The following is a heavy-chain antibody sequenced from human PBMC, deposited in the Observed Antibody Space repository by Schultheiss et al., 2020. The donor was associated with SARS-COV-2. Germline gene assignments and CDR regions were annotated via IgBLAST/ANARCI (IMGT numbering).Heavy chain of an antibody. D-gene: IGHD1-14*01. Sequence: GGSLRLSCAASGFTFSSYGMHWVRQAPGKGLEWVAVISYDGSNKYYADSVKGRFTISRDNSKNTLYLQMNSLRAEDTAVYYCARETGGDYYYGMDVWGQGTTVTVSS. J-gene: IGHJ6*02. CDR1: GFTFSSYG. CDR3: ARETGGDYYYGMDV. CDR2: ISYDGSNK. V-gene: IGHV3-30*03.